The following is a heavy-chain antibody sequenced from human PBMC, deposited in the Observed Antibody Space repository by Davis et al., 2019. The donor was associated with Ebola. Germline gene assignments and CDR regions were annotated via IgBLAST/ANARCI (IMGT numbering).Heavy chain of an antibody. CDR1: GFTFNYYA. CDR2: ISGSGGST. D-gene: IGHD5-18*01. V-gene: IGHV3-23*01. CDR3: TGAPRGYSYGYGGDY. J-gene: IGHJ4*02. Sequence: GESLKISCAASGFTFNYYAMSWVRQAPGKGLEWVSAISGSGGSTYYADSVKGRFTISRDNSKNTLYLQMNSLKTEDTAVYYCTGAPRGYSYGYGGDYWGQGTLVTVSS.